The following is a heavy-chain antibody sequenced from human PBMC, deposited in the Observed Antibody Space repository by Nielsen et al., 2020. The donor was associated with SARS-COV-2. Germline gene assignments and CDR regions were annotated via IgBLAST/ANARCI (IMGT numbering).Heavy chain of an antibody. J-gene: IGHJ6*02. CDR1: GFTFSSYA. CDR3: ARDLKVVVALVYYYYGMDV. D-gene: IGHD3-22*01. Sequence: GGSLRLSCAASGFTFSSYAMHWVRQAPGKGLEWVSYISSSSSTIYYADSVKGRFTISRDNAKNSLYLQMNSLRDEDTAVYYCARDLKVVVALVYYYYGMDVWGQGTTVTVSS. V-gene: IGHV3-48*02. CDR2: ISSSSSTI.